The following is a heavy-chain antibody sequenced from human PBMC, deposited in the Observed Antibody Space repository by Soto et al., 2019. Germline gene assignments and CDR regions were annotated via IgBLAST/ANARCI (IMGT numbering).Heavy chain of an antibody. D-gene: IGHD1-26*01. CDR3: AKDVVVGATTGLGDYYYYYGMDV. J-gene: IGHJ6*02. Sequence: QVQLVEYGGGVVQPGRSLRLSCAASGFTFSSYGMHWVRQAPGKGLEWVAVISYDGSNKYYADSVKGRFTISRDNSKNTLYLQMNSLRAEDTAVYYCAKDVVVGATTGLGDYYYYYGMDVWGQGTTVTVSS. V-gene: IGHV3-30*18. CDR1: GFTFSSYG. CDR2: ISYDGSNK.